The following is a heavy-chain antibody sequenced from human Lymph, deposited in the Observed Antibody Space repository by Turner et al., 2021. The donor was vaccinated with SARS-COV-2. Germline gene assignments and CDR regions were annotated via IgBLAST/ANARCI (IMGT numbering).Heavy chain of an antibody. CDR1: GFPFRSYG. V-gene: IGHV3-33*01. CDR2: IGYEGSNK. Sequence: QVQLVESWGCVVHPGRSLRLSCAASGFPFRSYGMHWVLQAPGKGREWVAVIGYEGSNKDYADSVKGRFTIARDKSKNTLYLQMNSLRAEDTAVYYCARVKGYNGYDLRYYYGMDVWGQGTTVTVSS. D-gene: IGHD5-12*01. CDR3: ARVKGYNGYDLRYYYGMDV. J-gene: IGHJ6*02.